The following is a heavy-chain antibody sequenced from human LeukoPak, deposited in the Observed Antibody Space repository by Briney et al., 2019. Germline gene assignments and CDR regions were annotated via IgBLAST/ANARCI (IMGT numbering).Heavy chain of an antibody. CDR3: AKVKFYFDN. CDR2: ISHDGGST. Sequence: GGSLRLSCAASGFSFSSYAMSWVRQAPGKGLEWVSHISHDGGSTYYADSVKGRFTISRDSSKNTLYLQMSSLKDEDTAIYYCAKVKFYFDNWGQGTLVTVSS. CDR1: GFSFSSYA. V-gene: IGHV3-23*01. J-gene: IGHJ4*02.